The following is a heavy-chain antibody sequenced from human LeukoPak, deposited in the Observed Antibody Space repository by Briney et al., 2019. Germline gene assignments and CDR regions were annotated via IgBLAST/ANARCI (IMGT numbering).Heavy chain of an antibody. CDR1: GFTFSSYE. D-gene: IGHD2-2*01. V-gene: IGHV3-48*03. J-gene: IGHJ5*02. CDR3: ARDFEDCSSTSCYRFDP. CDR2: ISSSGSTI. Sequence: PGGSLRLSCAASGFTFSSYEMNWVRQAPGKGLEWVSYISSSGSTIYYADSVKGRFTISRDNAKNSLYLQMNSLRAEDTAVYYCARDFEDCSSTSCYRFDPWGQGTLVTVSS.